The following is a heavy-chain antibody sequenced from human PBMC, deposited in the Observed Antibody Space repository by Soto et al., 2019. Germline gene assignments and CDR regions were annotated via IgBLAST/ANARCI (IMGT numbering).Heavy chain of an antibody. CDR1: GFTFSSYA. CDR3: AGYEPRWGTSDFDY. J-gene: IGHJ4*02. Sequence: GESLKISCAASGFTFSSYAMSWVRQAPGKGLEWVSAISGSGGSTYYADSVEGRFTISRDNSRNTLYMEMNSLRAEDTSVYYCAGYEPRWGTSDFDYWGQGTLVTVSS. D-gene: IGHD3-16*01. CDR2: ISGSGGST. V-gene: IGHV3-23*01.